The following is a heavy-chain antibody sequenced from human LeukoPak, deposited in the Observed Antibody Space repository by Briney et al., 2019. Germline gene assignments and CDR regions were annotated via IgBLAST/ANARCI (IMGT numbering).Heavy chain of an antibody. D-gene: IGHD3-22*01. J-gene: IGHJ4*02. Sequence: TGGSLRLSCAASGFTFNTYWMSWVRQAPGKGLEWVANIKQDGSDKYYVDSVKGRFTISRDNAKNSLYLQMNSPRAEDTAVYYCARLIRAWFDYWGQGTLVTVSS. CDR1: GFTFNTYW. CDR3: ARLIRAWFDY. CDR2: IKQDGSDK. V-gene: IGHV3-7*04.